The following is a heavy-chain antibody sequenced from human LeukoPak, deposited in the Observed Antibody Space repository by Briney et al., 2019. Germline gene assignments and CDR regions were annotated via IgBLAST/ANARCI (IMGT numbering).Heavy chain of an antibody. J-gene: IGHJ4*02. V-gene: IGHV3-33*01. Sequence: PGGSLRLSCAASGFTFSSYGMHWVRQAPGKGLEWVAVIWYDGSNKYYADSVKGRFTISRDNSKNTLYLQMNSLRDEDTAVYYCARVDYGGGGIDFWGQGTLVTVSS. CDR3: ARVDYGGGGIDF. CDR2: IWYDGSNK. D-gene: IGHD4-23*01. CDR1: GFTFSSYG.